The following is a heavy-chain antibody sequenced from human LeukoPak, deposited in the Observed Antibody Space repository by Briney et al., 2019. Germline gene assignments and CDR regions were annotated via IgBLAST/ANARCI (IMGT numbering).Heavy chain of an antibody. CDR2: INHSGST. V-gene: IGHV4-34*09. CDR3: ARGGGALNWFDP. Sequence: PSETLSLTCAVYGGSFSGYYWSWIRQPPGKGLEWIGEINHSGSTYYNPSLKSRVTISVDTSKNQFSLKLSSVTAADTAVYYCARGGGALNWFDPWGQGTLVTVSS. D-gene: IGHD3-16*01. J-gene: IGHJ5*02. CDR1: GGSFSGYY.